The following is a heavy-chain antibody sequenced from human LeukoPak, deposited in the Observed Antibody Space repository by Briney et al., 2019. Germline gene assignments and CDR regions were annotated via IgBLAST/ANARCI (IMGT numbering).Heavy chain of an antibody. CDR1: GFTFRTYT. D-gene: IGHD4-17*01. Sequence: GGSLRLSCAASGFTFRTYTMNWVRQAPGKGLEWVSGIYGNGDDTFYADSVKGRFTISRDNSKNMVFLHMDSLRAEDTALYYCAKDLKPDGVCDVDYWGLGTQVTVSS. CDR2: IYGNGDDT. V-gene: IGHV3-23*01. J-gene: IGHJ4*02. CDR3: AKDLKPDGVCDVDY.